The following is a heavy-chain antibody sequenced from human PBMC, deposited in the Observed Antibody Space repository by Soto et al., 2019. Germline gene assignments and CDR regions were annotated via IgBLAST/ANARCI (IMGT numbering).Heavy chain of an antibody. V-gene: IGHV6-1*01. CDR2: TYYRSKWYN. Sequence: SQTLSLTCVISGDSVSSNSAAWNWIRQSPSRGLEWLGRTYYRSKWYNDYAVSVKSRITINPDTSKNQFSLQLNSVTPEDTAVYYCARVGYSSGWYFDRYYYYGMAVWGRGSTFTVSS. CDR1: GDSVSSNSAA. J-gene: IGHJ6*02. CDR3: ARVGYSSGWYFDRYYYYGMAV. D-gene: IGHD6-19*01.